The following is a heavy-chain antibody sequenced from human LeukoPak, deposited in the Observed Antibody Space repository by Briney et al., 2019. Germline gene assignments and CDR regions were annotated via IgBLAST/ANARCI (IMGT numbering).Heavy chain of an antibody. D-gene: IGHD5-12*01. Sequence: PGGSLRLSCAASGFTFGSYGMHWVRQAPGKGLEWVAFIRYDGSNKYYADSVKGRFTISRDNSKNTLYLQMNSLRAEDTAVYYCAKGSRGVSGYVVDYWGQGTLVTVSS. CDR2: IRYDGSNK. CDR1: GFTFGSYG. V-gene: IGHV3-30*02. J-gene: IGHJ4*02. CDR3: AKGSRGVSGYVVDY.